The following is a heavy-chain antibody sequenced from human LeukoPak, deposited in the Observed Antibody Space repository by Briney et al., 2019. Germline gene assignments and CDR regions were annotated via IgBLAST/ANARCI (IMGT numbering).Heavy chain of an antibody. D-gene: IGHD3-3*01. CDR3: ARHVKDFWSGLDY. CDR1: GGSISSSSYY. Sequence: SGTLSLTCTVSGGSISSSSYYWGWIRQPPGKGLEWIGSIYYSGSTYYNPSLKSRLTISVNTSKNQFSLKLSSVTAADTALYYCARHVKDFWSGLDYWGQGTLVTVSS. J-gene: IGHJ4*02. CDR2: IYYSGST. V-gene: IGHV4-39*01.